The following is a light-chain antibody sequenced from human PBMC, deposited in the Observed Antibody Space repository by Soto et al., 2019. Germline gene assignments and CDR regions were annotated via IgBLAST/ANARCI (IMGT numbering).Light chain of an antibody. J-gene: IGLJ3*02. CDR1: SSNIGSNY. V-gene: IGLV1-47*01. CDR2: RNN. CDR3: ASWDDSVNGLV. Sequence: QSVLTQPPSASGTPGQRVTISCSGSSSNIGSNYVYWYHQLPGTAPKLVIYRNNQRPSGVPDRISGSKSGTSASLAISGLRSEDEADYYCASWDDSVNGLVIGGGTKLTVL.